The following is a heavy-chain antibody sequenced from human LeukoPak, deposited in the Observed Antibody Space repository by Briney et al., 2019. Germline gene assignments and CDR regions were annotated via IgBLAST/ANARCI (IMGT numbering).Heavy chain of an antibody. D-gene: IGHD3-22*01. V-gene: IGHV1-69*13. CDR2: IIPIFGTA. J-gene: IGHJ4*02. Sequence: SVKVSCKASGGTFSSYAISWVRQAPGQGLEWMGGIIPIFGTANYAQKFQGRVTIIADESTSTAYMELSSLRSEDTAVYYCAREEAYDSSGYYYKDWGQGTLVTVSS. CDR3: AREEAYDSSGYYYKD. CDR1: GGTFSSYA.